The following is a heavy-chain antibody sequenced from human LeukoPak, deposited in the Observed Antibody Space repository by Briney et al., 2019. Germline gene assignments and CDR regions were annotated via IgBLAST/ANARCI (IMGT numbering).Heavy chain of an antibody. CDR2: IYYSGST. D-gene: IGHD6-19*01. J-gene: IGHJ3*02. V-gene: IGHV4-39*07. Sequence: SETLSLTCTVSGGSISSSSYYWGWIRQPPGKGLEWIGSIYYSGSTYYNPSLKSRVTISVDTSKNQFSLKLSSVTAADTAVYYCARDSSGWYGGAFDIWGQGTMVTVSS. CDR1: GGSISSSSYY. CDR3: ARDSSGWYGGAFDI.